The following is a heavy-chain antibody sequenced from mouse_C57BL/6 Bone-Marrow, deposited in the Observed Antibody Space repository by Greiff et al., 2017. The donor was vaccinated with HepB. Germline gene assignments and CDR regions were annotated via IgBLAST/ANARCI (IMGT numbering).Heavy chain of an antibody. D-gene: IGHD2-3*01. CDR2: IYPGDGDT. CDR3: ASLYDSRFAY. CDR1: GYAFSSYW. Sequence: QVQLKESGAELVKPGASVKISCKASGYAFSSYWMNWVKQRPGKGLEWIGQIYPGDGDTNYNGKFKGKATLTADKSSSTAYMQLSSLTSEDSAVYFCASLYDSRFAYWGQGTLVTVSA. V-gene: IGHV1-80*01. J-gene: IGHJ3*01.